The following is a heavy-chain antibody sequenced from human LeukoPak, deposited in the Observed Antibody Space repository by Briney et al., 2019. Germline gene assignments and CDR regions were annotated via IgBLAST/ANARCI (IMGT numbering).Heavy chain of an antibody. CDR1: GFSFSNYW. CDR3: FLPSLLADKTD. V-gene: IGHV3-7*01. CDR2: IKLGGSEK. Sequence: GGSLRLSCAASGFSFSNYWMSWVRQAPGKGLEWVANIKLGGSEKYYVDSVKGRFTISRDNAKNSLFLQMNSLKVEDTAVYFCFLPSLLADKTDGGRGPLVTVPS. D-gene: IGHD3-3*02. J-gene: IGHJ4*02.